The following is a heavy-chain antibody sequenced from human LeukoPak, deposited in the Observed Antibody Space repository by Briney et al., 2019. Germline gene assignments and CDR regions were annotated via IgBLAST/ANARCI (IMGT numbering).Heavy chain of an antibody. D-gene: IGHD1-7*01. CDR1: GGSISSYY. CDR3: ASGGGYNWNYLGNDAFDI. V-gene: IGHV4-59*12. CDR2: VSYTGST. Sequence: SETLSLTCTVSGGSISSYYWNWIRQPPGKGLEWIGYVSYTGSTNYSPSLKSRVTISVDTSKNQFSLKLSSVTAADTAVYYCASGGGYNWNYLGNDAFDIWGQGTMVTVSS. J-gene: IGHJ3*02.